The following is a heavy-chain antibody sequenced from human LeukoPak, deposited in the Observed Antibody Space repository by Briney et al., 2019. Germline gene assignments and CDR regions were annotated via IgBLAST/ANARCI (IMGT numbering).Heavy chain of an antibody. J-gene: IGHJ4*02. D-gene: IGHD3-22*01. CDR2: IYYSGST. V-gene: IGHV4-39*01. CDR3: ARHGYYDSSGYAY. Sequence: SETLSLTCTVSGGXISSSSYYWGWIRQPPGKGLEWIGSIYYSGSTYYNPSLKSRVTISVDTSKNQFSLKLSSVTAADTAVYYCARHGYYDSSGYAYWGQGTLVTVSS. CDR1: GGXISSSSYY.